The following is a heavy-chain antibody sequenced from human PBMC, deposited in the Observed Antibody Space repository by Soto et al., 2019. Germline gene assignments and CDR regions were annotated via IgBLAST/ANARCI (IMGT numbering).Heavy chain of an antibody. D-gene: IGHD3-10*01. Sequence: SGFTFRRHAIHWVRQAPGKGLEWVAVISSDGSAKYYVDSVKGRFTSSRDNSKNTVFLQMSSLSFEDTAIYYCARSRSGAVADSFDSWGQGTLVTVSS. CDR3: ARSRSGAVADSFDS. V-gene: IGHV3-30*04. CDR1: GFTFRRHA. J-gene: IGHJ4*02. CDR2: ISSDGSAK.